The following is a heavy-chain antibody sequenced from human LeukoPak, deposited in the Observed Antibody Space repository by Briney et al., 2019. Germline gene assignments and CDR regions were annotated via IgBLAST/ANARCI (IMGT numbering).Heavy chain of an antibody. Sequence: GGSLRLSCAASGFTFSSYAMSWVRQAPGKGLEWLSAISGTGGSTYYADSVKGRFTISRDNSKNTLFLQMNSLRAEDTAVYYCARCTTGRTFGSLREIKRSREIDYWGQGTLVTVSS. V-gene: IGHV3-23*01. D-gene: IGHD1-1*01. J-gene: IGHJ4*02. CDR1: GFTFSSYA. CDR3: ARCTTGRTFGSLREIKRSREIDY. CDR2: ISGTGGST.